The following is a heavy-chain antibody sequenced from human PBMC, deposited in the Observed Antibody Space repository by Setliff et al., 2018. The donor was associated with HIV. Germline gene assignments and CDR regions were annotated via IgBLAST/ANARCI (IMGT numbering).Heavy chain of an antibody. J-gene: IGHJ4*02. CDR3: AREVGGRNTLGSCVLDY. Sequence: GASVKVSCKISGDTFTGHAIVWVRQAPGQGLEWMGGIIPITGTIHFAQKFQHRVTISADESTKTIYMELSNLKSDDTAVYFCAREVGGRNTLGSCVLDYWGQGTPVTVSS. D-gene: IGHD1-26*01. V-gene: IGHV1-69*13. CDR2: IIPITGTI. CDR1: GDTFTGHA.